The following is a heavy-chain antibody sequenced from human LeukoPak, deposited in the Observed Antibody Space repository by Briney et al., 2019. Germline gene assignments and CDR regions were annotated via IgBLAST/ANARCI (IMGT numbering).Heavy chain of an antibody. V-gene: IGHV1-2*02. D-gene: IGHD3-22*01. Sequence: GASVKVSCKAPGYTFTGYYMHWVRQAPGQGPEWMGWINPNSGGTNYAQKFQGRVTMTRDTSISTAYMELSRLRSDDTAVYYCVRIYYDSSGDAFDIWGQGTMVTVSS. CDR1: GYTFTGYY. CDR2: INPNSGGT. J-gene: IGHJ3*02. CDR3: VRIYYDSSGDAFDI.